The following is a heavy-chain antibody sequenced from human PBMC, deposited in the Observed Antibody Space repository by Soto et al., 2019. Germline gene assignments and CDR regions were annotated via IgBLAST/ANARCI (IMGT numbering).Heavy chain of an antibody. CDR2: ISYDGSNK. CDR3: ARAGLVGATDY. V-gene: IGHV3-30-3*01. Sequence: QVQLVESGGGVVQPGRSLRLSCAASGFTFSSYAMHWVRQAPGKGLEWVAVISYDGSNKYYADSVKGRFTISRDNSKNTLYLQMNSLRAEDTAVYYCARAGLVGATDYWGQGTLVTVSS. CDR1: GFTFSSYA. J-gene: IGHJ4*02. D-gene: IGHD1-26*01.